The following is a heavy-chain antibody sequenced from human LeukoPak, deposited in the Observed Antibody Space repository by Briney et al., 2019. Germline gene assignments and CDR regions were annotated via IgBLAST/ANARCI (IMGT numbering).Heavy chain of an antibody. J-gene: IGHJ4*02. V-gene: IGHV3-7*03. D-gene: IGHD3-16*01. Sequence: PGGSLRLSCAASRFTFSNYWMGWVRQAPGKGLEWVASINQDGSEKYYVDSVKGRFTISRDNAKNSLYLQINSLRAEDTAVYYCAKDWVYFDYWGQGTLVTVSS. CDR2: INQDGSEK. CDR1: RFTFSNYW. CDR3: AKDWVYFDY.